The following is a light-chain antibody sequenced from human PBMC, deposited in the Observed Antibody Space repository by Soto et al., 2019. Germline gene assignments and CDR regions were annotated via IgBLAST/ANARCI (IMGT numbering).Light chain of an antibody. J-gene: IGLJ1*01. CDR1: SSDVGSYNL. CDR2: EGS. Sequence: HSALTQPASVSGSPGQSITISCTGTSSDVGSYNLVSWYQQHPGKAPKLMIYEGSKRPSGVSNRFSGSKSGNTASLTISGLQAEDEADYYCCSYAGSRTSYVFGTGTKVTVL. CDR3: CSYAGSRTSYV. V-gene: IGLV2-23*01.